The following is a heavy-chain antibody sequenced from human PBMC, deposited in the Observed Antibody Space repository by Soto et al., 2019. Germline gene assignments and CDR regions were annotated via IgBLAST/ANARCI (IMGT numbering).Heavy chain of an antibody. V-gene: IGHV4-34*01. CDR3: ARSNREGLTGTTWLYYFDY. J-gene: IGHJ4*02. Sequence: QVQLQQWGAGLLKPSETLSLTCAVYGGSFSNYYWRWIRKPPGKGLEWIGEINHSGSTNYNPSLKSRVTISIDTSKNQFSLKLSSVTAADTAVYYCARSNREGLTGTTWLYYFDYWGQGTLVTVSS. CDR2: INHSGST. CDR1: GGSFSNYY. D-gene: IGHD1-20*01.